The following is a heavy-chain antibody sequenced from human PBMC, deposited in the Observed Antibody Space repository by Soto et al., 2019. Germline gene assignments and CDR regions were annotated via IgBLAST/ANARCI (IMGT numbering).Heavy chain of an antibody. Sequence: PSETLSLTCAFSGCSISSSNWWSWVRQPPGKGLEWIGEIYHSGSTKYNPSLKSRVTISVDKSKNQFSLKLSSVTAADTAVYYCASVRGGYYYGMDVWDQGTTVTVSS. D-gene: IGHD3-10*02. V-gene: IGHV4-4*02. CDR1: GCSISSSNW. CDR3: ASVRGGYYYGMDV. J-gene: IGHJ6*02. CDR2: IYHSGST.